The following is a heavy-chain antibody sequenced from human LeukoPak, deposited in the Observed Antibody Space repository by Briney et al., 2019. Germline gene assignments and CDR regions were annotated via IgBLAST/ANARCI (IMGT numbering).Heavy chain of an antibody. CDR2: IYHSGST. CDR1: GGSISSSNL. CDR3: ARSFRYSGYDYWFDP. Sequence: PSETLSLTCAVSGGSISSSNLWSWVRQPPGKGLEWIGEIYHSGSTNYNPSLKSRDTISVDKSKNQISLKLSSVTAADTAVYYCARSFRYSGYDYWFDPWGQGTQVTVSS. D-gene: IGHD5-12*01. V-gene: IGHV4-4*02. J-gene: IGHJ5*02.